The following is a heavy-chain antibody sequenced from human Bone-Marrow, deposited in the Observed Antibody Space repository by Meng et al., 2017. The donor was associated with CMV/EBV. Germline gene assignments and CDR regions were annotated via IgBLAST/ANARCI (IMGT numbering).Heavy chain of an antibody. Sequence: GESLKISCAASGFTFSSYSMNWVRQAPGKGLEWVSYISSSSSTIYYADSVKGRFTISRDNAKNSLYLQMNSLTAEDTAVYYCVKERLTRSHSSFDSWGQGTLVTVSS. V-gene: IGHV3-48*04. D-gene: IGHD2-15*01. CDR2: ISSSSSTI. J-gene: IGHJ4*02. CDR1: GFTFSSYS. CDR3: VKERLTRSHSSFDS.